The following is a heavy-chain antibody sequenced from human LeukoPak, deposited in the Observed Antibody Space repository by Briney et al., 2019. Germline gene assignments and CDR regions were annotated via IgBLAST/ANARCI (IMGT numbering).Heavy chain of an antibody. J-gene: IGHJ4*02. Sequence: GGSLRLSCAASGFTFSSYWMTWVRQAPGKGLKWLAKLKQAGTEKYYVDSVKGRLTISRDNAKNSLFLQMNSLRAEDTAVYFCARGQYFSTTYYFDYWGQGTLVTVSS. V-gene: IGHV3-7*03. CDR3: ARGQYFSTTYYFDY. D-gene: IGHD2/OR15-2a*01. CDR1: GFTFSSYW. CDR2: LKQAGTEK.